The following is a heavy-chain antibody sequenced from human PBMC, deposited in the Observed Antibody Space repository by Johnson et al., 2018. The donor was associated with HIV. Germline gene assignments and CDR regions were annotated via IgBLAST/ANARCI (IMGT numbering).Heavy chain of an antibody. J-gene: IGHJ3*02. V-gene: IGHV3-13*01. CDR3: AKPPSMGADAFDS. Sequence: VQLVESGGGVVQPGGSLILSCAASEFTFSNHDMHWVRQTTGKGLEWVSGIAFSGNINQPESVKGRFTISRDNVKGFLYLQMNSLRVEDTAVYYCAKPPSMGADAFDSWGQGTMVTVSS. D-gene: IGHD3-16*01. CDR1: EFTFSNHD. CDR2: IAFSGNI.